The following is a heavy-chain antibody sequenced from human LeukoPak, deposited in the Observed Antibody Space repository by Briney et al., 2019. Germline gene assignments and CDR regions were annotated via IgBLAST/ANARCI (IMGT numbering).Heavy chain of an antibody. D-gene: IGHD3-22*01. Sequence: SETLSLTCAVYGGSFSGYYWSWIRQPPGKGLEWIGEINHSGSTNCNPSLKSRVTISVDTSKNQFSLKLSSVTAADTAVYYCATSGYYHRTFDYWGQGTLVTVSS. J-gene: IGHJ4*02. CDR2: INHSGST. CDR1: GGSFSGYY. V-gene: IGHV4-34*01. CDR3: ATSGYYHRTFDY.